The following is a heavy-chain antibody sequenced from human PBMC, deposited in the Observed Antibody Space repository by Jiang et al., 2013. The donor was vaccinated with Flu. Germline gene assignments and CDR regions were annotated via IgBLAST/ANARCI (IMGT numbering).Heavy chain of an antibody. V-gene: IGHV1-69*02. Sequence: GAEVKKPGSSVKVSCKPSGDFFSSYTISWVRQAPGLGLEWLGRVVPILGITNYAQKFQGRVTITADRSTNTAYMELSSLRSEDTALYYCHTSDCTGGTCPRGTTWDQGTPVTVS. CDR3: HTSDCTGGTCPRGTT. CDR1: GDFFSSYT. D-gene: IGHD2-8*02. J-gene: IGHJ1*01. CDR2: VVPILGIT.